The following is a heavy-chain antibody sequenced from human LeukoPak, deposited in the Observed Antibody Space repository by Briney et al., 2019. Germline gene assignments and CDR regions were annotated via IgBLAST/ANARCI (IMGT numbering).Heavy chain of an antibody. D-gene: IGHD6-19*01. CDR3: ARDESSSSGWYGSISYYYYYGMDV. V-gene: IGHV3-30*03. CDR2: ISYDGSNK. Sequence: GGSLRLSCAASGFTFSSYGMHWVRQAPGKGLEWVAVISYDGSNKYYADSVKGRFTISRDNSKNTLYLQMNSLRAEDTAVYYCARDESSSSGWYGSISYYYYYGMDVWGQGTTVTVSS. J-gene: IGHJ6*02. CDR1: GFTFSSYG.